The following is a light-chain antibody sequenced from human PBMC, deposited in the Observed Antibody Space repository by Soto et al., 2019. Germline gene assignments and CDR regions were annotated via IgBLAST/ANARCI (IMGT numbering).Light chain of an antibody. J-gene: IGLJ2*01. CDR3: AAWDDSLNGHVV. CDR1: SSNIGSNI. V-gene: IGLV1-44*01. CDR2: SNS. Sequence: QSVLIQPPSASGTPGQRVTISCSGSSSNIGSNIVNWYQHLPGTAPKLLISSNSHRPAGVPDRISGSKSGTSASLAISGLRPEDEADYYCAAWDDSLNGHVVFGGGTKVTVL.